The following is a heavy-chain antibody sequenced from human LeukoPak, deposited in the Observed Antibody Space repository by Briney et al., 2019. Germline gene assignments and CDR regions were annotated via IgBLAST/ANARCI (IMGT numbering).Heavy chain of an antibody. D-gene: IGHD3-10*01. J-gene: IGHJ6*03. CDR2: IWYDGSNK. V-gene: IGHV3-33*06. CDR3: AKDLYYGSGSYYMDV. CDR1: AFTFSSYG. Sequence: VGSLRLSCAAYAFTFSSYGMHWVRQAPGKGLEWVAVIWYDGSNKYYADSVKGRFTISRDNSKNTLFLQMNRLRAEDTAVYYCAKDLYYGSGSYYMDVWGKGTTVTVSS.